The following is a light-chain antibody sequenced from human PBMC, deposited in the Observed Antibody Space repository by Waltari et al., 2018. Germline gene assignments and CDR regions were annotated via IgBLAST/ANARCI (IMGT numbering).Light chain of an antibody. CDR1: QNIDIY. Sequence: IQLTQSPSALSASLGHRVTITCRASQNIDIYLNWYQQRPGKAPNVLISVASNLRSGVPSRFSGSRSGTVVTLTINNLQPQDFATYYCQQSYSIATSGQGTKLEMK. V-gene: IGKV1-39*01. CDR2: VAS. CDR3: QQSYSIAT. J-gene: IGKJ2*01.